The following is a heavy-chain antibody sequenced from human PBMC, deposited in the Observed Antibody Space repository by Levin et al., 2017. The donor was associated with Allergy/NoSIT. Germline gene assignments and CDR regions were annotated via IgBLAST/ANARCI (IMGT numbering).Heavy chain of an antibody. V-gene: IGHV3-7*01. Sequence: GGSLRLSCAASGFTFSSYWMNWVRQAPGKGLEWVGKIKGDGSDKNYVDSVKGRFTISRDNAKNSLYLQMNSLRADDTALYYCARGLSVHGAVAQHWGQGTLVTVSS. CDR3: ARGLSVHGAVAQH. CDR2: IKGDGSDK. CDR1: GFTFSSYW. D-gene: IGHD5-12*01. J-gene: IGHJ4*02.